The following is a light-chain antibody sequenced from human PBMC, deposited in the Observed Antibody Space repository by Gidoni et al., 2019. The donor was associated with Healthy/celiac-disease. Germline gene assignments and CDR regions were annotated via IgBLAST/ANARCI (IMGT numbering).Light chain of an antibody. CDR1: QSISSW. CDR2: DAS. J-gene: IGKJ4*01. Sequence: DIQMTQSPSTLSASVGDRVTITCRASQSISSWLAWYQQKPGKAPKLLIYDASSLESGVPSRFSGSGSGTEFTLTISSLQPDDFATYYCQQYNSYSPLXFXGGTKVEIK. V-gene: IGKV1-5*01. CDR3: QQYNSYSPLX.